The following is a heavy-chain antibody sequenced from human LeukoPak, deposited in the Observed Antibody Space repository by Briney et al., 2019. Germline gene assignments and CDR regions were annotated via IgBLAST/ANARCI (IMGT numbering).Heavy chain of an antibody. CDR2: ITSKANSYTT. CDR1: GFIFSDHY. D-gene: IGHD2-21*02. V-gene: IGHV3-72*01. Sequence: GGSLRLSCAASGFIFSDHYMDWVRQAPGKGLEWVGRITSKANSYTTQYAASVTGRFTISRDDSKNSLYLQMNSLKTEDTAVYYCALVRNDDCPYWGQGTLVTVSS. CDR3: ALVRNDDCPY. J-gene: IGHJ4*02.